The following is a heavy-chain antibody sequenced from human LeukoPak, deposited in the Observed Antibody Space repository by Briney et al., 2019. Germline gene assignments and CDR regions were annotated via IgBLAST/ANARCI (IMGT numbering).Heavy chain of an antibody. CDR2: IYYSGST. CDR3: ARVWVYCSSTSCQGED. CDR1: GGSISSGDYY. D-gene: IGHD2-2*01. Sequence: TLSLTCTVSGGSISSGDYYWSWIRQPPGKGLEWIGYIYYSGSTYYNPSLKNRVTISVDTSKNQFSLKLSSVTAADTAVYYCARVWVYCSSTSCQGEDWGQGTLVTVSS. J-gene: IGHJ4*02. V-gene: IGHV4-30-4*08.